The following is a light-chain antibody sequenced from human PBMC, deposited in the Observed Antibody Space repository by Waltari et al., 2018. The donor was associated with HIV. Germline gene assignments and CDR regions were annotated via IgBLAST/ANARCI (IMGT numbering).Light chain of an antibody. J-gene: IGKJ4*01. CDR3: LQFNSYPQT. CDR1: QDINNT. CDR2: DAS. V-gene: IGKV1-13*02. Sequence: IQLTQSPSSLSASVGDRVTITCRASQDINNTVAWYKQKPGKPPDFLVYDASSIYSGAPSTLSGSGSGTEFTLTISSLRPGDVGTYYCLQFNSYPQTFGGGTK.